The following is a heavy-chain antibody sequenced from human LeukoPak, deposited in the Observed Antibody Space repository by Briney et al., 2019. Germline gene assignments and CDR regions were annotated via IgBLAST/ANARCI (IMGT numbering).Heavy chain of an antibody. CDR3: ARVGCGGDCYSGFDP. D-gene: IGHD2-21*02. CDR2: IIPILGIA. Sequence: SVKVSCKASGYTFTNYGITWVRQAPGQGLEWMGRIIPILGIANYAQKFQGRVTITADKSTSTAYMELSGLRSEDTAVYYCARVGCGGDCYSGFDPWGQGTLVTVSS. V-gene: IGHV1-69*04. CDR1: GYTFTNYG. J-gene: IGHJ5*02.